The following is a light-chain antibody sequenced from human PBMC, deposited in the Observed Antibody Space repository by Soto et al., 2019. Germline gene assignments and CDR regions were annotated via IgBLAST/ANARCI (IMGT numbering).Light chain of an antibody. Sequence: ETVLTQSPGTLSLSPGERATLSCRASQTVYSNYIAWHQQRPRQAPRLLIFGSSRAPGTPDRFSGSGSGTEFTLTITRLEPEDFAVYYCQQYGSSPRPFGQGTKAAIK. V-gene: IGKV3-20*01. CDR2: GS. CDR1: QTVYSNY. J-gene: IGKJ1*01. CDR3: QQYGSSPRP.